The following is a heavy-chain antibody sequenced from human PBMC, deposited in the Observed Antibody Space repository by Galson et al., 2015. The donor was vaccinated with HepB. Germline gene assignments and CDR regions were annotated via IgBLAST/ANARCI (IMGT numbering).Heavy chain of an antibody. Sequence: LSLTCAVYGGSFSGYYWSWIRQPPGKGLEWIGEINHSGSTNYNPSLKSRVTISVDTSKNQFSLKLSSVTAADTAVYYCARRAAHHAFDIWGQGTMVTVSS. D-gene: IGHD6-6*01. CDR3: ARRAAHHAFDI. J-gene: IGHJ3*02. V-gene: IGHV4-34*01. CDR2: INHSGST. CDR1: GGSFSGYY.